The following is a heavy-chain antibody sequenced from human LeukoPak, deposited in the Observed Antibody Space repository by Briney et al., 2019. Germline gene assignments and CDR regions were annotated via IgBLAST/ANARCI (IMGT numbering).Heavy chain of an antibody. CDR2: IHHSGNS. Sequence: SETLSLTCTVSGASVTDYYWSWIRQSPGKGLEWISYIHHSGNSDYNPSLRSRVTTSLDTSKNQFSLNLISVTAADTAVYYCTRGHWGLQSWSQGTLVTVSP. D-gene: IGHD7-27*01. CDR1: GASVTDYY. V-gene: IGHV4-59*02. J-gene: IGHJ5*02. CDR3: TRGHWGLQS.